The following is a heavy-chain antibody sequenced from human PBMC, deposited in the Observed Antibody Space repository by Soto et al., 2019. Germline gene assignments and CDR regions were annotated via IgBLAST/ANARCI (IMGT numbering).Heavy chain of an antibody. CDR1: GFTISTYC. V-gene: IGHV3-74*01. Sequence: EVQLVESRGGLVQPGGSLRLSCAASGFTISTYCMHWVRQVPGKGLVWVSRVNSDGSTTSYADSVKGRFTISRDNAKNTLFLQMNSLRAEDTAVYYCAGGVATLLAWGQGTLVTVSS. D-gene: IGHD5-12*01. CDR2: VNSDGSTT. CDR3: AGGVATLLA. J-gene: IGHJ5*02.